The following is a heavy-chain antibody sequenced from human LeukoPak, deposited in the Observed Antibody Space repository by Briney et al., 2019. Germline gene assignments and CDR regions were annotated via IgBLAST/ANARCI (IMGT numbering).Heavy chain of an antibody. V-gene: IGHV3-48*03. Sequence: GGSLRLSCAASGFTFSSYEMNWVRQAPGKGLEWVSYISSSGSTIYYADSVKGRFTISRDNSKNTLYLQMNSLRAEDTAVYYCARDGGRIVGATTGDYWGQGTLVTVSS. CDR1: GFTFSSYE. D-gene: IGHD1-26*01. CDR3: ARDGGRIVGATTGDY. J-gene: IGHJ4*02. CDR2: ISSSGSTI.